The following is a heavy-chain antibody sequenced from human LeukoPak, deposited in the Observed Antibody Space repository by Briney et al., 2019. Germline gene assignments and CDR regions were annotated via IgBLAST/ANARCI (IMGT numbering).Heavy chain of an antibody. V-gene: IGHV1-18*01. J-gene: IGHJ4*02. CDR1: GYTFTSYG. CDR2: ISAYNGNT. CDR3: ARNNVGYSSGWLDY. Sequence: ASVKVSCKTSGYTFTSYGISWVRQAPGQGLEWMGWISAYNGNTNYAQKLQGRVTMTTDTSTSTAYMELRSLRSDDTAVYYCARNNVGYSSGWLDYWGQGTLVTVSS. D-gene: IGHD6-19*01.